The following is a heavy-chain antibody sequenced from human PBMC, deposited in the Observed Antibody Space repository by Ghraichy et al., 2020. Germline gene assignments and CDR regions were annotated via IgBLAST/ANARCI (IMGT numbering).Heavy chain of an antibody. CDR3: AKDRLDDFWSGYYQTYYYYYGMDV. V-gene: IGHV3-23*01. CDR2: ISGSGGST. J-gene: IGHJ6*02. D-gene: IGHD3-3*01. Sequence: GESLNISCAASGFTFSSYAMSWVRQAPGKGLEWVSAISGSGGSTYYADSVKGRFTISRDNSKNTLYLQMNSLRAEDTAVYYCAKDRLDDFWSGYYQTYYYYYGMDVWGQGTTVTVSS. CDR1: GFTFSSYA.